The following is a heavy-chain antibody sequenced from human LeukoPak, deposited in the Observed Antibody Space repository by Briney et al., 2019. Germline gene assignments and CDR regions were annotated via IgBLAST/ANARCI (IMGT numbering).Heavy chain of an antibody. CDR1: GGSISSSSYY. Sequence: SETLSLTCTVSGGSISSSSYYWGWIRQPPGKGLEWIGSIYYSGSTYYNPSLKSRVTISVDTSKNQFSLKLSSVTAADTAVYYCARERGDGSGSYRSRTFDYWGQGTLVTVSS. D-gene: IGHD3-10*01. CDR2: IYYSGST. V-gene: IGHV4-39*02. J-gene: IGHJ4*02. CDR3: ARERGDGSGSYRSRTFDY.